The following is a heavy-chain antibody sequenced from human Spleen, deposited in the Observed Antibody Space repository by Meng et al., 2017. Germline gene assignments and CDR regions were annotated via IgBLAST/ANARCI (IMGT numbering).Heavy chain of an antibody. CDR3: ARVSKITMLSYFDD. V-gene: IGHV3-53*01. J-gene: IGHJ4*02. D-gene: IGHD3-10*02. Sequence: GGSLRLSCAASGFTVSSNYMSWVRQAPGKGLEWVSVFYSGGNTYYAASVKGRFTISRDNSRNTLYLQMNSLRVEDTAVYFCARVSKITMLSYFDDWGQGTLVTVSS. CDR1: GFTVSSNY. CDR2: FYSGGNT.